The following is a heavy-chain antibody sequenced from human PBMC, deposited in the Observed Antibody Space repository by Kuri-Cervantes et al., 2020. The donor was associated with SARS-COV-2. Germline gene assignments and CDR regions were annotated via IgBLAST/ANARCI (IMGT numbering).Heavy chain of an antibody. CDR1: EGSMRAHY. CDR2: VYISGST. Sequence: SETLSLTCSVSEGSMRAHYYSWIRQTAAMGLEWIGHVYISGSTNYNPSLKGRVTMSVDTSKSQFSLELTSVTAADTAVYYCATEVGATNFDHWGQGILVTVSS. J-gene: IGHJ4*02. CDR3: ATEVGATNFDH. D-gene: IGHD1-26*01. V-gene: IGHV4-4*07.